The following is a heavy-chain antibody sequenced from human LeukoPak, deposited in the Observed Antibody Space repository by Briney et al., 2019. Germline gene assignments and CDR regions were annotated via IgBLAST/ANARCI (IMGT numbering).Heavy chain of an antibody. CDR2: INHSGST. D-gene: IGHD3-22*01. CDR3: ARGGQRITMIVVVRFKCNWFDP. V-gene: IGHV4-34*01. J-gene: IGHJ5*02. CDR1: GGSFSGYY. Sequence: SETLSLTCAVYGGSFSGYYWSWIRQPPGKGLEWIGEINHSGSTNYNPSLKSRVTISVDTSKNQFSLKLSSVTAADTAVYYCARGGQRITMIVVVRFKCNWFDPWGQGTLVTVSS.